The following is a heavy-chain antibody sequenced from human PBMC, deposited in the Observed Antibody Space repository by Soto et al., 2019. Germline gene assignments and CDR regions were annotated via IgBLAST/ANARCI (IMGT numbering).Heavy chain of an antibody. D-gene: IGHD3-22*01. CDR1: GGTFSSYA. CDR3: ARSYYYDSSGYYRTGDAFDI. J-gene: IGHJ3*02. CDR2: IIPIFGTA. V-gene: IGHV1-69*13. Sequence: SVKVSCKASGGTFSSYAISWVRQAPGQGLEWMGGIIPIFGTANYAQKFQGRVTITADESTSTAYMELSSLRSEDTAVYYCARSYYYDSSGYYRTGDAFDIWGQGAMVTVSS.